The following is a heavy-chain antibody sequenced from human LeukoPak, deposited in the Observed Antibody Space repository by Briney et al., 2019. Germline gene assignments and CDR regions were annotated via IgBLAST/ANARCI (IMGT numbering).Heavy chain of an antibody. Sequence: SGTLSLTCAVSGGSISSSNWWSWVRQPPGKGLEWIGEIYHSGSTNYNPSLKSRVTISVDKSKNQFSLKLSSVTAADTAVYYCARGRGQWLVRGIARYFDYWGQGTLVTVSS. CDR2: IYHSGST. D-gene: IGHD6-19*01. CDR3: ARGRGQWLVRGIARYFDY. J-gene: IGHJ4*02. CDR1: GGSISSSNW. V-gene: IGHV4-4*02.